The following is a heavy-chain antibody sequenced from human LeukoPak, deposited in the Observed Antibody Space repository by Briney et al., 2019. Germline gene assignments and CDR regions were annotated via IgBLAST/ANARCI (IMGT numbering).Heavy chain of an antibody. D-gene: IGHD5-12*01. Sequence: ASVKVSCKASGYTFTGSYSHWVRQAPGQGLEWMGWLNPNSGDTKDALKFQGRVTMTRDTSINTAYMELSRLTSDDTAVYYCARDVATISREYCFDNWGQGTLVTVSS. CDR3: ARDVATISREYCFDN. V-gene: IGHV1-2*02. J-gene: IGHJ4*02. CDR1: GYTFTGSY. CDR2: LNPNSGDT.